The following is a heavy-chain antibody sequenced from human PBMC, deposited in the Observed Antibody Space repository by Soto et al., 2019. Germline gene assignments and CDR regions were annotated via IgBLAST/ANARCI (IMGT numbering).Heavy chain of an antibody. V-gene: IGHV4-59*02. CDR3: ARDWGRSNYFDS. D-gene: IGHD3-16*01. Sequence: QVQLQESGPGLVKPSETLSLTCTVSGGSVNTFYWSWIRQPPGKGLEWVGHVYYTGRTDYNPSLKSRVTMSVDTTKNQGSLKLNSVTTADTAVYFCARDWGRSNYFDSWGQGTLGTVSS. CDR2: VYYTGRT. CDR1: GGSVNTFY. J-gene: IGHJ4*02.